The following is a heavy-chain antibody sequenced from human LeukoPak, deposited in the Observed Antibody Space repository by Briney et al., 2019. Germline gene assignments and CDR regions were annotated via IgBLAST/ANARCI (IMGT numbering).Heavy chain of an antibody. CDR3: SVPHTGGNWFDP. J-gene: IGHJ5*02. CDR1: GFTFSDSS. CDR2: IRGKGYSDPP. V-gene: IGHV3-73*01. Sequence: GGSLRLSCTATGFTFSDSSIHCVRQASGKGLEWVGRIRGKGYSDPPAYAASVKGRFTISRDDSKSTAYLQMNSLKAEDTAVYSGSVPHTGGNWFDPWGPGTLVTVSS. D-gene: IGHD3-16*01.